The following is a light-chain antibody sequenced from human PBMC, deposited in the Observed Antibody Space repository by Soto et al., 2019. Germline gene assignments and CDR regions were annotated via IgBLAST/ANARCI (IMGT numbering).Light chain of an antibody. V-gene: IGKV3-20*01. CDR2: GAS. CDR1: QSVSSSY. J-gene: IGKJ1*01. CDR3: QQYGSSPRT. Sequence: EIVLTQYPGTLPLSTRERATLSCRASQSVSSSYLAWYQQKPGQAPRLLIYGASSRATGIPDRFSGSGSGTDFTLTISRLEPEDFAVYYCQQYGSSPRTVGQGTKVDIK.